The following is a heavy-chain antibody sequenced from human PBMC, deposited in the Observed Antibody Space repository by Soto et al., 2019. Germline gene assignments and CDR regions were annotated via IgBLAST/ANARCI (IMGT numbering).Heavy chain of an antibody. V-gene: IGHV3-21*01. D-gene: IGHD3-10*01. Sequence: EVQLVESGGGLVKPGGSLRLSCAASGFTFSSYSMNWVRQAPGKGLEWVSSISSSSSYIYYADSVKGRFTISRDNAKNPLYLQMNSLRAEDTAVYYCARDLWFGEHTILRNNWFDPGGQGTLVTVSS. CDR1: GFTFSSYS. CDR3: ARDLWFGEHTILRNNWFDP. CDR2: ISSSSSYI. J-gene: IGHJ5*02.